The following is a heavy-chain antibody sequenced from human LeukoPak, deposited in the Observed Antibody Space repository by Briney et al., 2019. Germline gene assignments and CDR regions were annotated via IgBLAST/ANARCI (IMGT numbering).Heavy chain of an antibody. Sequence: GGSLRFSCGGSGFTFSGYGVNWVRQAPGKGLEWVSYITSGVNIYYADSVKGRFTISRDNAKNSTYLQMNSPRAEDTAVYYCARVSFCSTSSCYRYMDVWGKGTTVTVSS. CDR1: GFTFSGYG. CDR2: ITSGVNI. D-gene: IGHD2-2*01. CDR3: ARVSFCSTSSCYRYMDV. V-gene: IGHV3-69-1*01. J-gene: IGHJ6*03.